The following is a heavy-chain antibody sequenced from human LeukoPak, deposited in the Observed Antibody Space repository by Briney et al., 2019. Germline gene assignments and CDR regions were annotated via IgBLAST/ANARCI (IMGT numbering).Heavy chain of an antibody. V-gene: IGHV3-23*01. CDR3: ARALAGILDY. D-gene: IGHD3-3*02. CDR2: ISGSGTNT. Sequence: GGSLRLSCAASGFTFSSYTMNWVRQAPGRGLEWVSGISGSGTNTYYADSVKGRFTISRDNSKNTLYLQMNSLRAEDTAVYYCARALAGILDYWGQGILVTVSS. J-gene: IGHJ4*02. CDR1: GFTFSSYT.